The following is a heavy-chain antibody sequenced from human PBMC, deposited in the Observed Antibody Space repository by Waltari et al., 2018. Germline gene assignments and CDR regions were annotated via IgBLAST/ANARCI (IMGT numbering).Heavy chain of an antibody. J-gene: IGHJ3*02. V-gene: IGHV1-69*08. Sequence: QVQLVQSGAEVKKPGSSVKVSCKSSGGTFSSYAISWVRQAPGPGLEWMGRIIPNFVTAKYAQKCQGRGTITADKSTSTAYMELSSLRAEETAVDYCAREDSSGYDWVACDIWGQGTMVTVSS. CDR1: GGTFSSYA. CDR2: IIPNFVTA. D-gene: IGHD3-22*01. CDR3: AREDSSGYDWVACDI.